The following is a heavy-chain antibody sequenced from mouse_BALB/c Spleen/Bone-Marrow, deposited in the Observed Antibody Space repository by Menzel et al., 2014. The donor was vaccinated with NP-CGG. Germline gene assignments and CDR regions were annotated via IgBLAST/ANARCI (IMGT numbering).Heavy chain of an antibody. D-gene: IGHD1-2*01. CDR2: IWSDGST. CDR3: ARSLRAYAMDY. J-gene: IGHJ4*01. Sequence: VQLQQSGPGLVARSQSLSITCTVSGFSLTRYGVHWVRQPPGKGLEWLVVIWSDGSTTYNAALKSRLSISKDNSKSQVFLKMNSLQTDDTAMYYCARSLRAYAMDYWGQGTSVTVSS. V-gene: IGHV2-6*02. CDR1: GFSLTRYG.